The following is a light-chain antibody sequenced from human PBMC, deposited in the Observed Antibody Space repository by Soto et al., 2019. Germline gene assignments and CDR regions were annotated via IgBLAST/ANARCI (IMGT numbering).Light chain of an antibody. J-gene: IGLJ2*01. CDR3: SSYTGSSPLGV. CDR1: SSDIGGYNY. V-gene: IGLV2-14*01. CDR2: DVT. Sequence: QSALTQPASVSGSPGQSITISCTGTSSDIGGYNYVSWYQQHPGKAPKLLIYDVTNRPSGVSDRFSGSKSGNTASLTISGLQAEDEADYYCSSYTGSSPLGVFGGGTKVTVL.